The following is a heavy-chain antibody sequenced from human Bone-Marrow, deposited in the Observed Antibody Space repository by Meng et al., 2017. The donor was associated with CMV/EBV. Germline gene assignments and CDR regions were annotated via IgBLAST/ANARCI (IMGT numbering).Heavy chain of an antibody. J-gene: IGHJ4*02. D-gene: IGHD5-12*01. CDR2: IPYDGSYE. CDR3: AKHHRGYSATDY. CDR1: GFTFSTYD. Sequence: GESLKISCGASGFTFSTYDIHWVRQPPGKGLEWVAFIPYDGSYEYYADSVKGRFTISRDNSKNALYLQINSLRAEDTALYYCAKHHRGYSATDYWGQGTLVTVSS. V-gene: IGHV3-30*02.